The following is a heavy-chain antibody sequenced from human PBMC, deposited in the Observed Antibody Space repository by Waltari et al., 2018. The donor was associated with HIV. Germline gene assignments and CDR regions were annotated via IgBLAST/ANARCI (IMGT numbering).Heavy chain of an antibody. CDR2: SVAIIGGP. Sequence: QVQLLQSGADVRRSGSSVTVSCKAIGETLKSYSINWVRQAPGQGLQWMGRLEWTGRSVAIIGGPKYAEYWRGRITISADAVTNTAVMELTRLRLDDTAVYYCAAPPAKGTWFDSWGQGSLVIVSS. J-gene: IGHJ5*01. D-gene: IGHD3-10*01. CDR3: AAPPAKGTWFDS. CDR1: GETLKSYS. V-gene: IGHV1-69*02.